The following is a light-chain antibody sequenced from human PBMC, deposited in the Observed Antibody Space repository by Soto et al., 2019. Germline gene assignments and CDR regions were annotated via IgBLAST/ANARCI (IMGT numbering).Light chain of an antibody. CDR2: ANS. CDR1: SSHFGAGFD. Sequence: QSVLTQAPAVSGAPGQRVTISCTGSSSHFGAGFDVHWYQQFPGTAPKLLIYANSNRPSGVLDRFSGSKSGTSASLAITGLQAEDEADYYCQSYDTNMNGYVFGTGTKVTVL. V-gene: IGLV1-40*01. J-gene: IGLJ1*01. CDR3: QSYDTNMNGYV.